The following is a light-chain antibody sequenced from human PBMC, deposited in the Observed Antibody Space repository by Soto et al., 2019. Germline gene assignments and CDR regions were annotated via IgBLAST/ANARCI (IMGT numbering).Light chain of an antibody. CDR3: QQSYSTTGYT. CDR1: QIGSSY. Sequence: DIQMTQSPSSLSASVGDRVTITFRASQIGSSYLNWYQQKTGKGLKLMIYAASSLQSGVPSRFSGNASGTEFNRTISSLTPEDFATDYLQQSYSTTGYTGGQGTKLEIK. CDR2: AAS. V-gene: IGKV1-39*01. J-gene: IGKJ2*01.